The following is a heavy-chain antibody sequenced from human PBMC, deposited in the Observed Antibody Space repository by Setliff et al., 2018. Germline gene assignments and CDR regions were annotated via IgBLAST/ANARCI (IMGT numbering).Heavy chain of an antibody. CDR2: IYYSGST. CDR1: GASISSDGYY. J-gene: IGHJ6*03. CDR3: ARASSGWYSAYYYYMDV. D-gene: IGHD6-19*01. Sequence: SETLSLTCSVSGASISSDGYYWSWIRQYPGKGLEWIGYIYYSGSTYYNPSLKSRVTISLDSSKNQFSLRLSSVTAADTAVYYCARASSGWYSAYYYYMDVWGKGTTVTVSS. V-gene: IGHV4-31*03.